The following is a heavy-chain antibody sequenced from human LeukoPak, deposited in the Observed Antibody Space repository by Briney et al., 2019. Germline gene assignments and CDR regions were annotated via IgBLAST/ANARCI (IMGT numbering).Heavy chain of an antibody. Sequence: ASVKVSCKASGYTFTSYYMHWVRQAPGQGLEWMGWIKPNSGGTNYAQKFQGRVTMTRDTSISTAYMELSRLRSDDTAVYYCARGGGYSGHDLRGWASDWGQGTLVTVSS. CDR2: IKPNSGGT. V-gene: IGHV1-2*02. CDR3: ARGGGYSGHDLRGWASD. J-gene: IGHJ4*02. CDR1: GYTFTSYY. D-gene: IGHD5-12*01.